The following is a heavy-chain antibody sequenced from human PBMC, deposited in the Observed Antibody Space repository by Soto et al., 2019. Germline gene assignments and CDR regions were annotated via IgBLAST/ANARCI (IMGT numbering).Heavy chain of an antibody. J-gene: IGHJ6*02. CDR1: EFTFSTYW. D-gene: IGHD3-10*01. CDR3: GPYDSASGGMDV. CDR2: IKGDGSQT. Sequence: EVQLVESGGGLVQPGGSLRLSCVASEFTFSTYWMSWVRQAPGKGLEWVAIIKGDGSQTYYVDSVKGRFTISRDNAKNSLYLEMNGLRAEDTAVYYCGPYDSASGGMDVWGQGTTVTVSS. V-gene: IGHV3-7*01.